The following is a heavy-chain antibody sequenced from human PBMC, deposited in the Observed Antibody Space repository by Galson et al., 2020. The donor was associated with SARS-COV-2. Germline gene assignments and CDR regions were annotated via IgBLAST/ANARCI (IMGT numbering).Heavy chain of an antibody. CDR3: AKDLSPHPGYYYYGMDV. CDR1: GFTFSSYA. J-gene: IGHJ6*02. CDR2: ISGSGGST. V-gene: IGHV3-23*01. Sequence: GESLKISCAASGFTFSSYAMSWVRQAPGKGLEWVSAISGSGGSTYYADSVKGRFTISRDNSKNTLYLQMNSLRAEDTAVYYCAKDLSPHPGYYYYGMDVWGQGTTVTVSS.